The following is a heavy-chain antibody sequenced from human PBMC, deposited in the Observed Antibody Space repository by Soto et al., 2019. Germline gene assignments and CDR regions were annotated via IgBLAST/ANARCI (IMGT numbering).Heavy chain of an antibody. CDR3: VKNSGWFNT. V-gene: IGHV3-23*01. J-gene: IGHJ5*02. CDR2: IDGSGGIT. D-gene: IGHD3-10*01. Sequence: QLLQSGGGLVQPGGSLPLSCAASGFTFGTTAMSWVRQAPGEGLEWVSTIDGSGGITYYADSVKGRFTISRDNSRNTVYLQMNSLRGDDTALYYCVKNSGWFNTWGQGALVTVSS. CDR1: GFTFGTTA.